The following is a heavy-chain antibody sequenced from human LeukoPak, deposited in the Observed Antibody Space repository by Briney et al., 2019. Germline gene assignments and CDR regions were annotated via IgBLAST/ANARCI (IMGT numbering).Heavy chain of an antibody. J-gene: IGHJ2*01. CDR1: GYTFTGYY. CDR3: ARDSRNCRSTSCYTWYFDL. V-gene: IGHV1-2*02. Sequence: GASVKVSCTASGYTFTGYYMHWVRQAPGQGLEWMGWINPNSGGTNYAQKFQGRVTMTRDTSISTTFMELSRLNSNDTAVYYCARDSRNCRSTSCYTWYFDLWGRGTLVTVSS. CDR2: INPNSGGT. D-gene: IGHD2-2*01.